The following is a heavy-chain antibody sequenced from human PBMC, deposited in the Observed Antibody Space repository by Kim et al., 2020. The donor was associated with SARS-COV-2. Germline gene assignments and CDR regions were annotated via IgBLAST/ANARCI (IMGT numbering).Heavy chain of an antibody. V-gene: IGHV3-30*18. CDR2: ISYDGSNK. J-gene: IGHJ6*02. Sequence: VGSLRLSCAASGFTFSSYGMHWVRQAPGKGLEWVAVISYDGSNKYYADSVKGRFTISRDNSKNTLYLQMNSLRAEDTAVYYCAKDLANLWSGYYPYYYYYGMDVWGQGTTVTVSS. CDR1: GFTFSSYG. D-gene: IGHD3-3*01. CDR3: AKDLANLWSGYYPYYYYYGMDV.